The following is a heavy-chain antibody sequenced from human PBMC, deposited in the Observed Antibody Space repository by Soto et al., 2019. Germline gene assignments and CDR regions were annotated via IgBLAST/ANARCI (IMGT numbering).Heavy chain of an antibody. J-gene: IGHJ4*02. D-gene: IGHD1-26*01. Sequence: QVQLVQSGAEVKKPGASVKVSCKASGYTFTSYGISWVRQAPGQGLEWMGWISANNGNTKYAQKFQSRATMTTDTSTSTAYMELRSLRSDDTAVYSCARDAAVGLFDYWRQGTLVTVSS. V-gene: IGHV1-18*01. CDR1: GYTFTSYG. CDR2: ISANNGNT. CDR3: ARDAAVGLFDY.